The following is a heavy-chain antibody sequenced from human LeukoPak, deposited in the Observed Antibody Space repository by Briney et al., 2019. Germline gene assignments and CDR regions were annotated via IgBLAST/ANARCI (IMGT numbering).Heavy chain of an antibody. CDR1: GFTFSSYE. D-gene: IGHD3-22*01. V-gene: IGHV3-21*01. Sequence: NPGGSLRLSCAASGFTFSSYEMNWVRQAPGKGLEWVSSISSTSVYIYYADSVKGRLTISRDNAKNSLYLQMNSLRAEDTAVYYCARDPGDYYDKHFDYWGQGTLVTVSS. CDR3: ARDPGDYYDKHFDY. CDR2: ISSTSVYI. J-gene: IGHJ4*02.